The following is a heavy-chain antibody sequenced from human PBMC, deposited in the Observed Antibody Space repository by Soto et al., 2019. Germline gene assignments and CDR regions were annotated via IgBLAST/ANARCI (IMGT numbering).Heavy chain of an antibody. Sequence: PSQTLSLTCAISGDSVSSNSAVWNWIRQSPSRGLEWLGRTYYRSQWYTDYAVSVESRIYIYPDTSKNQFSLQLNSVTPEDTAVYYCAREHNIVRGIINHFDFWGQGALVTVSS. J-gene: IGHJ4*02. CDR3: AREHNIVRGIINHFDF. CDR1: GDSVSSNSAV. D-gene: IGHD3-10*01. CDR2: TYYRSQWYT. V-gene: IGHV6-1*01.